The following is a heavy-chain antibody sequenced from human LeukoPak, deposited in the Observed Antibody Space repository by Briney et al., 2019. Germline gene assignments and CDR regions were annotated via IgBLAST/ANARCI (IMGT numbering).Heavy chain of an antibody. CDR1: GYTFTGYY. V-gene: IGHV1-2*02. CDR2: INPNSGGT. CDR3: ARVIGGLPQYYYYYGMDV. D-gene: IGHD2-21*01. Sequence: GASVKVSCKASGYTFTGYYMHWVRQAPGQGLEWMGWINPNSGGTNHAQKFQGRVTMTRDTSISTAYMELSRLRSDDTAVYYCARVIGGLPQYYYYYGMDVWGQGTTVTVSS. J-gene: IGHJ6*02.